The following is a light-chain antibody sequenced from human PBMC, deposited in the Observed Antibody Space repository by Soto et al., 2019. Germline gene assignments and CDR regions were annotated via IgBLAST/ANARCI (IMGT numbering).Light chain of an antibody. CDR2: WAS. CDR3: QQYYSTPLT. CDR1: QSVLYSPNNKNY. Sequence: DIVMTQSPDSLAVSLGERATINCKSSQSVLYSPNNKNYLAWYQQKPGQPPKLFINWASTRESGVPDRFSGSGSDTDFTLTISSLQSEDVAVYYCQQYYSTPLTFGGGTKVEIK. V-gene: IGKV4-1*01. J-gene: IGKJ4*01.